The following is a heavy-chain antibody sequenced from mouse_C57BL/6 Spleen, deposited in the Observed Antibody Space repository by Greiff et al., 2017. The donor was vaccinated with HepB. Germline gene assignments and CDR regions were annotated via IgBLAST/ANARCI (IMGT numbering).Heavy chain of an antibody. V-gene: IGHV1-39*01. Sequence: VQLQQSGPELVKPGASVKISCKASGYSFTDYNMNWVKQSTGKGLEWIGVINPNYGTTSYNQKFKGKATLTVDQSSSTAYMQLNSLTSEDSAVYYGASQRDYGGWDFDGWGTGTTVTVSS. D-gene: IGHD1-1*02. J-gene: IGHJ1*03. CDR3: ASQRDYGGWDFDG. CDR2: INPNYGTT. CDR1: GYSFTDYN.